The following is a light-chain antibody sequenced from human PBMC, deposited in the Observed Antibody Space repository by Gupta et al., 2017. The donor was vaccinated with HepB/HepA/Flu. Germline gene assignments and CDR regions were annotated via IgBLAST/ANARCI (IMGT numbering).Light chain of an antibody. CDR3: QQYDNFPWT. CDR1: QDIRKY. Sequence: DIQMTQSPSSLSASVGDRVTITCQASQDIRKYLNWYQQKPGKAPKLLIYDASDLETGVPSRFSGSGSGTDFTFTISSLQPEDIATYYCQQYDNFPWTFGQGTKVEIK. J-gene: IGKJ1*01. CDR2: DAS. V-gene: IGKV1-33*01.